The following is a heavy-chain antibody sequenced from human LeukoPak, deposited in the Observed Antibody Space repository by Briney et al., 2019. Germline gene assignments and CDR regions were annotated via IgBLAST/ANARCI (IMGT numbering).Heavy chain of an antibody. Sequence: SETLSLTCTVSGGPISSHYWSWIRQPPGKGLEWIGYIYYSGSTNYNPSLKSRVTISVDTSKNQFSLKLSSVTAADTAVYYCARGSYDSSGYSYYCYYYMDVWGKGTTVTVSS. CDR3: ARGSYDSSGYSYYCYYYMDV. J-gene: IGHJ6*03. V-gene: IGHV4-59*11. CDR2: IYYSGST. D-gene: IGHD3-22*01. CDR1: GGPISSHY.